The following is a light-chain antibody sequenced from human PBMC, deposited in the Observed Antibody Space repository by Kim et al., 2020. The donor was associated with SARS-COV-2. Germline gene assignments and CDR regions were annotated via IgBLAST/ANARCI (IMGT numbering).Light chain of an antibody. V-gene: IGLV1-40*01. Sequence: QGVTISGTGSSSNIEAGYDVHGYQHLPGTAPKLLIYGNHNRASGVPDRISGSKSGTSASLAITGLQAEDEANYYCQSYDSSLSVVFGGGTQLTVL. J-gene: IGLJ2*01. CDR3: QSYDSSLSVV. CDR1: SSNIEAGYD. CDR2: GNH.